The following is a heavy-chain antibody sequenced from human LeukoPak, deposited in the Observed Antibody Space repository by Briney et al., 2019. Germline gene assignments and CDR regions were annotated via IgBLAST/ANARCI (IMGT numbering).Heavy chain of an antibody. Sequence: PGGSLRLSCAASGFTFSSYGMHWVRQAPGKGLEWVAVISYDGSNKYYADSVKGRLTISRDNSKNTLYLQMNSLRAEDTAVYYCAKEGNTMVRGVPSYFDYWGQGTLVTVSS. CDR3: AKEGNTMVRGVPSYFDY. CDR2: ISYDGSNK. V-gene: IGHV3-30*18. CDR1: GFTFSSYG. D-gene: IGHD3-10*01. J-gene: IGHJ4*02.